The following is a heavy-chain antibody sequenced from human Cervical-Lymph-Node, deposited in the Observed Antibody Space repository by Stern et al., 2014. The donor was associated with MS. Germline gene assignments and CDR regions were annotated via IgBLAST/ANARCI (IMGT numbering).Heavy chain of an antibody. V-gene: IGHV3-20*01. J-gene: IGHJ6*02. CDR3: ARAFCTGGVCYSFPFYGMDV. CDR2: INWNGGST. Sequence: EDQLVESGGGVVRPGRSLRLSCAASGFTFEDYGMSWVRQAPGKGLEWVAGINWNGGSTVYAGSVQGRFTISRDNAKNSLYLQMNSLRAEDTALYHCARAFCTGGVCYSFPFYGMDVWGQGTTVTVSS. CDR1: GFTFEDYG. D-gene: IGHD2-8*02.